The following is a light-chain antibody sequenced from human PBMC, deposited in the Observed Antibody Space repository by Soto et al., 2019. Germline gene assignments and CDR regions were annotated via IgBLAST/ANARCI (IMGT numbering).Light chain of an antibody. CDR2: DVF. CDR3: QKRDNGQT. V-gene: IGKV3-11*01. Sequence: EIVLTQSPATLSLSPGERATLSCRASQSVSSYLAWYQQKPGQAPRLLIYDVFNRATGIPARFSGSGSGTDCTLTISSLEPEDFAVYYCQKRDNGQTVGRGTK. CDR1: QSVSSY. J-gene: IGKJ1*01.